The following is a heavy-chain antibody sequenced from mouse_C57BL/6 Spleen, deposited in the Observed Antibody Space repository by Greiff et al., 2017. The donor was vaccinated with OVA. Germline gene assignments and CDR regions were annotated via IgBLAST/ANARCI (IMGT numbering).Heavy chain of an antibody. D-gene: IGHD2-4*01. CDR1: GYTFTDYY. Sequence: EVQLQQSGPVLVKPGASVKMSCKASGYTFTDYYMNWVKQSHGKSLEWIGVINPYNGGTSYNQKFKGKATLTVDKSSSTAYMELNSLTSEDSAVYYCARSPYDYDGTKFAYWGQGTLVTVSA. CDR2: INPYNGGT. J-gene: IGHJ3*01. CDR3: ARSPYDYDGTKFAY. V-gene: IGHV1-19*01.